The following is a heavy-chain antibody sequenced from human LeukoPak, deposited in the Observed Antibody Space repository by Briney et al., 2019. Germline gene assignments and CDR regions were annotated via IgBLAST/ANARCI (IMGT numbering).Heavy chain of an antibody. CDR3: AKDIGCSGGSCYGPYYYHGMDV. CDR2: ISWNSGSI. Sequence: GGSLRLSCAASGFTFDDYAMHWVRQAPGKGLEWVSGISWNSGSIGYADSVKGRFTISRDNAKNSLYLQMNSLRAEDTALYYCAKDIGCSGGSCYGPYYYHGMDVWGQGTTVTVSS. CDR1: GFTFDDYA. D-gene: IGHD2-15*01. V-gene: IGHV3-9*01. J-gene: IGHJ6*02.